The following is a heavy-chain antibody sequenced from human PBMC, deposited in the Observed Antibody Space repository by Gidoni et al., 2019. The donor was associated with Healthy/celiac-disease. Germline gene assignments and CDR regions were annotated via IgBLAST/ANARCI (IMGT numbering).Heavy chain of an antibody. Sequence: QVQLVQSGTEVKKPGASVKVSCKASGYTFTSNGINWVRQAPGQGLEWMGWISAYNGNTKYAQKVQGRVTMTTDTSTSTAYMGLRSLRSDDTAVYYCARDLSIAVAGFFDYWGQGTLVTVSS. CDR2: ISAYNGNT. D-gene: IGHD6-19*01. CDR1: GYTFTSNG. J-gene: IGHJ4*02. V-gene: IGHV1-18*01. CDR3: ARDLSIAVAGFFDY.